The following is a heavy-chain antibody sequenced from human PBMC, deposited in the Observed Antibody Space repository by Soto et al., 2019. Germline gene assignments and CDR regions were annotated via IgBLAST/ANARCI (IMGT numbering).Heavy chain of an antibody. D-gene: IGHD1-26*01. CDR3: ARHGGSYSFDY. Sequence: QVQLQESGPGLVKPSETLSLTCTVTGGSTSSYYWSWLRQPPGKGLEWIGYNSYSGSTDYNPSLKRRVTLSVDTSKNQFSLKLSSATAADTAVYYCARHGGSYSFDYWGQGTLVTVSS. CDR2: NSYSGST. CDR1: GGSTSSYY. J-gene: IGHJ4*02. V-gene: IGHV4-59*08.